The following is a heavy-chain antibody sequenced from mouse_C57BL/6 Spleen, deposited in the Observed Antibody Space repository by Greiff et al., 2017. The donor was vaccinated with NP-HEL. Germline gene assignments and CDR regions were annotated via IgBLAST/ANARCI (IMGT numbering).Heavy chain of an antibody. CDR3: ARKGLTGTPFAY. D-gene: IGHD4-1*01. J-gene: IGHJ3*01. CDR2: ISSGGSYT. Sequence: EVKLMESGGDLVKPGGSLKLSCAASGFTFSSYGMSWVRQTPDKRLEWVATISSGGSYTYYPDSVKGRFTISRDNAKNTLYLQMSSLKSEDTAMYYCARKGLTGTPFAYWGQGTLVTVSA. V-gene: IGHV5-6*01. CDR1: GFTFSSYG.